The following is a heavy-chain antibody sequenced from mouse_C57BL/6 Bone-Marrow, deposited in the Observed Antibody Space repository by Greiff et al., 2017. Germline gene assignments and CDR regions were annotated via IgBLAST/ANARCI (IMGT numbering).Heavy chain of an antibody. J-gene: IGHJ2*01. V-gene: IGHV1-69*01. CDR1: GYTFTSYW. D-gene: IGHD2-3*01. CDR2: IDPSDSYT. CDR3: ARGRWLLPYFDY. Sequence: QVQLKQPGAELVMPGASVKLSCKASGYTFTSYWMHWVKQRPGQGLEWIGEIDPSDSYTNYNQKFKGKSTLTVDKSSSTAYMQLSSLTSDDSAVYYCARGRWLLPYFDYWGQGTTLTVAS.